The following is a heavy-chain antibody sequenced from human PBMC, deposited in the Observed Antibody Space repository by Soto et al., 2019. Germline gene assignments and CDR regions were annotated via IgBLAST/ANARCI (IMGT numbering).Heavy chain of an antibody. CDR1: GYAFSNFA. J-gene: IGHJ5*02. CDR3: TRDPLYCDATAACSASYNCFDP. CDR2: MNPGNGDT. V-gene: IGHV1-3*01. D-gene: IGHD2-21*01. Sequence: QVHLVQSGAELKRPWASVKVSCQAMGYAFSNFAVHWMRQSAGQSIEWMGWMNPGNGDTQYSRKFQGRVTMTRDTSARTAYMELSSLRSEDTALYYCTRDPLYCDATAACSASYNCFDPWGQGTLVTVSS.